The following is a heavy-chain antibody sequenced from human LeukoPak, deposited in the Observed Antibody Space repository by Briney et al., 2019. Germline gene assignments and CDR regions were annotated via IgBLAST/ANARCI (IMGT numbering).Heavy chain of an antibody. CDR3: ATIRYGAFDI. D-gene: IGHD3-9*01. CDR1: GGSFSGYY. J-gene: IGHJ3*02. V-gene: IGHV4-34*01. Sequence: PSETLSLTCAVYGGSFSGYYWSWIRQPPGKGLEWIGEINHSGSTNYNPSLKSRVTISVDTSKNQFSLKLSSVTAAATGVYYCATIRYGAFDIWGQGTMVTVSS. CDR2: INHSGST.